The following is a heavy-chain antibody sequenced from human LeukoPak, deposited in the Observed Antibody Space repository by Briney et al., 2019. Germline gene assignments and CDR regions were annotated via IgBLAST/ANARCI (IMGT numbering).Heavy chain of an antibody. CDR3: ARDRVGYWYFDL. V-gene: IGHV4-61*02. J-gene: IGHJ2*01. Sequence: SETLSLTCTVSGGSISSAGYYWSWIRQPAGKGLEWIGRIYTSGSTNYNPSLKSRVTISIDTSKNQFSLKLSSVTAADTAVYYCARDRVGYWYFDLWGRGTLVTVSS. CDR2: IYTSGST. D-gene: IGHD1-26*01. CDR1: GGSISSAGYY.